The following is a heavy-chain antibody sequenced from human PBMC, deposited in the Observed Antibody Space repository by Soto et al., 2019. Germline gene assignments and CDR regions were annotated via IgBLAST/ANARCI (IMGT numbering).Heavy chain of an antibody. V-gene: IGHV5-51*01. CDR1: GYRFTNYC. Sequence: GESLKISCKAAGYRFTNYCIGLVRQIRGEGLEWMGIIYPGDSDTSYSPSFQGQVTISADKSISTVYLQWSSLRASYTAMYYSARHGECTHGVCDYYYYYGMDVWGQGTTVTVSS. J-gene: IGHJ6*02. CDR3: ARHGECTHGVCDYYYYYGMDV. D-gene: IGHD2-8*01. CDR2: IYPGDSDT.